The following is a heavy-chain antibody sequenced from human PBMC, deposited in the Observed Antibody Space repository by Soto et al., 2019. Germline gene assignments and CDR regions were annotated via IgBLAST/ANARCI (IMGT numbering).Heavy chain of an antibody. CDR3: ARGSLNTVTTDHYFDE. Sequence: SLTRGVSPDFLSCYDWSWLHQPPGKGLEWIGEINHSGSTNYTPSLKSRVTISVDTSKNQFSLKLSSVTAADTAVYYWARGSLNTVTTDHYFDEWCQGPLGTVFS. V-gene: IGHV4-34*01. D-gene: IGHD4-17*01. J-gene: IGHJ4*02. CDR2: INHSGST. CDR1: PDFLSCYD.